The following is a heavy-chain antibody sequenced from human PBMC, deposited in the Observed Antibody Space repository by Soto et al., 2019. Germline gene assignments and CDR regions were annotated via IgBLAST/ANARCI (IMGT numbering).Heavy chain of an antibody. CDR3: ARETLAAAYAFDI. Sequence: GGSLRLSCAASGFTFSSYSMNWVRQAPGKGLEWVSSISSSSSYIYYADSVKGRFTISRDNAKNSLYLQMNSLRAEDTAVYYCARETLAAAYAFDIWGQGTMVTVSS. CDR1: GFTFSSYS. V-gene: IGHV3-21*01. CDR2: ISSSSSYI. J-gene: IGHJ3*02. D-gene: IGHD2-15*01.